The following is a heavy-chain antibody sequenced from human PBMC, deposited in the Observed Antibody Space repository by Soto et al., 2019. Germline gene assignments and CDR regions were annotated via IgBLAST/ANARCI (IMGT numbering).Heavy chain of an antibody. D-gene: IGHD5-18*01. CDR1: GYSLVSYW. V-gene: IGHV5-51*01. J-gene: IGHJ4*02. CDR3: AKKDGYEVEY. Sequence: LGESLKISCKGSGYSLVSYWIAWVRQMPGKGLEWMGSIYPVDSDTTYSPSIQGQVTISADKSSTTVYLQWNTLKASDTAMYYCAKKDGYEVEYWGQGTQVTVSS. CDR2: IYPVDSDT.